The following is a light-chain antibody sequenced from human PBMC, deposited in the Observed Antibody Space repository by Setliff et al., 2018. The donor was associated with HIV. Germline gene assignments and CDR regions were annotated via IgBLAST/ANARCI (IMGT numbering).Light chain of an antibody. CDR2: EVS. CDR3: SSYARSSNLL. CDR1: TSDVGTYNL. Sequence: QSVLAQPASVSGSPGQSITISFTATTSDVGTYNLVSWHQQHPGKAPKFIIYEVSKRPSGVSNRFSGSKSGNTDSLTISGLQAEDEADYYCSSYARSSNLLFGGGTK. J-gene: IGLJ2*01. V-gene: IGLV2-23*01.